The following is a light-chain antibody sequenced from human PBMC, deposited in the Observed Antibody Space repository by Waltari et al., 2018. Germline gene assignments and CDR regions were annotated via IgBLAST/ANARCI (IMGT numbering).Light chain of an antibody. J-gene: IGLJ1*01. V-gene: IGLV2-8*01. Sequence: QSALTQPPSASGSPGQSVTISCTATSSDVGSHDFVSWYQQFPGKAPKLIIWEVSRRPSGVPDRFSGSKSGNTASLTVSGLQAEDEADYYCSSYGGINNSPYVFGTGTKVTV. CDR3: SSYGGINNSPYV. CDR1: SSDVGSHDF. CDR2: EVS.